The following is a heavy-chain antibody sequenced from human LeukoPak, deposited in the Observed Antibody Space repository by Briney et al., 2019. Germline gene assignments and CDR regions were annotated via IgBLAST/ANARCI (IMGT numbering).Heavy chain of an antibody. CDR1: GGSISSYY. Sequence: SETLSLTCTVSGGSISSYYWSWIRQPPGKGLEWIACISYSGSTNYNPSLKSRVTISVDTSKNQFSLKLSSVTAADTAVYYCARGIDLRGPYWYFDLWGRGTLVTVSS. CDR3: ARGIDLRGPYWYFDL. CDR2: ISYSGST. J-gene: IGHJ2*01. D-gene: IGHD3-16*01. V-gene: IGHV4-59*01.